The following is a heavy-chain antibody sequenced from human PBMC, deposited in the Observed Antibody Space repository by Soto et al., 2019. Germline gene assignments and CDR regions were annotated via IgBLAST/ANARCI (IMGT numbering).Heavy chain of an antibody. D-gene: IGHD2-2*02. Sequence: GGSLRLSCAASGFTFSSYAMSWVRQAPGKGLEWVSAISGSGGSTYYADSVKGRFTISRDNSKNTLYLQMNSLRAEDTAVYYCAKDPNIVVPAAIWPYVDYWGQGTLVTVSS. V-gene: IGHV3-23*01. CDR1: GFTFSSYA. J-gene: IGHJ4*02. CDR2: ISGSGGST. CDR3: AKDPNIVVPAAIWPYVDY.